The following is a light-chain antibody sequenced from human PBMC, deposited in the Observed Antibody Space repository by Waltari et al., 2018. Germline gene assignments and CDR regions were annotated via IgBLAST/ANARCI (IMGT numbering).Light chain of an antibody. J-gene: IGKJ3*01. V-gene: IGKV4-1*01. CDR1: QTLYRSNNKNY. CDR2: LAS. Sequence: DIVMTQSPDSLAVSLGERATINCKSSQTLYRSNNKNYLAWYQQKPGQPPQMLIYLASTRESGVPDRFSGSGSGTDFTLTITSLQAEDVAVYYCQQYYNTPPTFGPGTKVDIK. CDR3: QQYYNTPPT.